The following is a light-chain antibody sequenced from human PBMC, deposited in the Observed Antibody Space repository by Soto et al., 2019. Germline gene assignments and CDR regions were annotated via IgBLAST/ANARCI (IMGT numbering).Light chain of an antibody. J-gene: IGLJ1*01. CDR2: EVS. CDR1: SSDVGGYNY. Sequence: QSALTQPASVSGSPGQSITISCTGTSSDVGGYNYVSWYQQHPGKAPKLMIYEVSNRPSGVSNRFSGSKSGNTASLTISGLQAEEEADYYCSSYTSSSIDYVFGPGTKGTVL. V-gene: IGLV2-14*01. CDR3: SSYTSSSIDYV.